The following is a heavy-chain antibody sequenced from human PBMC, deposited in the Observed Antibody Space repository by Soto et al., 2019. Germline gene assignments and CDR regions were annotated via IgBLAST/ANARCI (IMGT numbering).Heavy chain of an antibody. Sequence: QVQLVESGGGLVKPGGSLRLSCAASGFTFSDYYMSWIRQAPGKGLEWVSYISSSSSYTNYADSVKGRFTISRDNAKNSLYLQMNCLIAEDTAVYYCARDKAAAGYHNWCDPWGQGTLVTGSS. D-gene: IGHD6-13*01. CDR1: GFTFSDYY. J-gene: IGHJ5*02. CDR2: ISSSSSYT. CDR3: ARDKAAAGYHNWCDP. V-gene: IGHV3-11*06.